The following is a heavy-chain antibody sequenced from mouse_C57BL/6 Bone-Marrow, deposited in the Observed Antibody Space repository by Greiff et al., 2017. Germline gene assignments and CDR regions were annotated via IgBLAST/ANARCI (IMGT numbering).Heavy chain of an antibody. CDR3: ARLYCDYEGFAY. J-gene: IGHJ3*01. CDR2: IYPSDSET. D-gene: IGHD2-4*01. CDR1: GYTFTSYW. V-gene: IGHV1-61*01. Sequence: QVQLQQPGAELVRPGSSVKLSCKASGYTFTSYWMDWVKQRPGQGLEWIGNIYPSDSETHYNQQFKDKATLTVDKSSSTAYMQLSSLTSEDSAVYYCARLYCDYEGFAYWGQGTLGTVST.